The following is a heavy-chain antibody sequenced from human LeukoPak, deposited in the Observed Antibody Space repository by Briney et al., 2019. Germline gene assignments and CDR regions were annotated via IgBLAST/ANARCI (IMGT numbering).Heavy chain of an antibody. D-gene: IGHD2-2*01. CDR1: GYTFTSYG. V-gene: IGHV1-18*01. CDR2: ISAYNGNT. Sequence: ASVKVSCKASGYTFTSYGISWVRQAPGQGLEWMGWISAYNGNTNYAQKLQGRVTMTTDTSTSTAYMELSSLRSEDTAVYYCASGTTDIAVVPATLRNYYFDYWGQGTLVTVSS. J-gene: IGHJ4*02. CDR3: ASGTTDIAVVPATLRNYYFDY.